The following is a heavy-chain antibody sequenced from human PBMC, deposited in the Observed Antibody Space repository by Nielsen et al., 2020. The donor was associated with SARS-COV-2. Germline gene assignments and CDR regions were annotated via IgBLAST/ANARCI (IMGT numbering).Heavy chain of an antibody. CDR1: GFTFDDYA. Sequence: SLKISCAASGFTFDDYAMHWVRQAPGKGLEWVSGISWNSGSIGYADSVKGRFTISRDNAKNSLYLQMNSLRAEDTALYYCAKEAPVTKDFDYWGQGTLVTVSS. CDR2: ISWNSGSI. D-gene: IGHD2-21*02. CDR3: AKEAPVTKDFDY. V-gene: IGHV3-9*01. J-gene: IGHJ4*02.